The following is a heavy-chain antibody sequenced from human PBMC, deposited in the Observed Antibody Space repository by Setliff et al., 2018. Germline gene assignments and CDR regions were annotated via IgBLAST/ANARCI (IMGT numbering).Heavy chain of an antibody. J-gene: IGHJ4*02. CDR2: VQFDGSNK. V-gene: IGHV3-30*02. CDR3: AKEIQPRRGGPDY. Sequence: GGSLRLSCAASGFSFNTYGMHWVRQAPGEGLEWVAFVQFDGSNKYYADSVLGRFTISRDNIKNTAFLQMNSLRAEDTAVYYCAKEIQPRRGGPDYWGQGTLVTVSS. D-gene: IGHD3-10*01. CDR1: GFSFNTYG.